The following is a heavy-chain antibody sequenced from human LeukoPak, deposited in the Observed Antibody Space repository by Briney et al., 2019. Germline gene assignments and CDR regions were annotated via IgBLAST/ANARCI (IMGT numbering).Heavy chain of an antibody. CDR3: ARGRGSCTSSSCYIDY. D-gene: IGHD2-2*02. CDR1: GFTFSSYW. CDR2: INTDESST. J-gene: IGHJ4*02. V-gene: IGHV3-74*01. Sequence: GGSLRLSCAASGFTFSSYWIHWVRHAPGKGLVWVSRINTDESSTSYADSVKGRFTISRDNAKNTLYLQMNSLRAEDTAVYYCARGRGSCTSSSCYIDYWGQGTLVTVSS.